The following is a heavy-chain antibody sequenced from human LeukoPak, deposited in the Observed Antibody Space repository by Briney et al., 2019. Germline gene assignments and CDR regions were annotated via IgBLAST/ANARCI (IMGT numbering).Heavy chain of an antibody. CDR2: MNHSGRT. CDR3: ARGLREFGYYYYYMDV. V-gene: IGHV4-34*01. Sequence: SETLSLTCAVYGGSFSGYYWSWIRQPPGKGLGWIGEMNHSGRTNYNPSLKSRVTISVDTSKNQFSLKLSSVTAADTAVYYCARGLREFGYYYYYMDVWGKGTTVTVSS. D-gene: IGHD3-10*01. CDR1: GGSFSGYY. J-gene: IGHJ6*03.